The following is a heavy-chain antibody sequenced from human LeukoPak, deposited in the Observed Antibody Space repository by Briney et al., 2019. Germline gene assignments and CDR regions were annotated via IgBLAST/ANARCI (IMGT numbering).Heavy chain of an antibody. CDR1: GFTFSIYW. V-gene: IGHV3-7*01. J-gene: IGHJ3*02. CDR2: INEDGSTK. D-gene: IGHD3-10*01. Sequence: GGSLRLSCAASGFTFSIYWMSWVRQAPGKGLEWVANINEDGSTKYYVDSVKGRFTISRDNAKNSLFLQMNSLRAEDLAVYYCARDVYDSGRGAFDILGQGTMVTVSS. CDR3: ARDVYDSGRGAFDI.